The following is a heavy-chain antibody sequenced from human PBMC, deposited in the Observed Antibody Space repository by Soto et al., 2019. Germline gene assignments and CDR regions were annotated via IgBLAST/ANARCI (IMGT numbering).Heavy chain of an antibody. V-gene: IGHV4-30-2*01. J-gene: IGHJ4*02. CDR1: GGSISSCVYS. Sequence: SETLSLTRAVSGGSISSCVYSRSWIRQPPGKGLEWIGYIYHSGSTYYNPSLKSRVTISVDRSKNQFSLKLSSVTAADTAVYYCARSTDYGDYVWYIDYWGQGTLVTVSS. CDR2: IYHSGST. D-gene: IGHD4-17*01. CDR3: ARSTDYGDYVWYIDY.